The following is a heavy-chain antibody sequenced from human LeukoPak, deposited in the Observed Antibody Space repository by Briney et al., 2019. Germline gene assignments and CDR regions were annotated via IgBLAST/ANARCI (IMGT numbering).Heavy chain of an antibody. Sequence: HPRGCPRLSCVASGFTATTDYMSGVRQGPVRGLEWVSVIYRGSTYYADSVNGRFTVSSHDSKNTLYLQMNSLRAEDTAVYYGARDPGIANGMDGWGQGTTVTVSS. CDR1: GFTATTDY. D-gene: IGHD1-26*01. V-gene: IGHV3-66*01. CDR3: ARDPGIANGMDG. J-gene: IGHJ6*02. CDR2: IYRGST.